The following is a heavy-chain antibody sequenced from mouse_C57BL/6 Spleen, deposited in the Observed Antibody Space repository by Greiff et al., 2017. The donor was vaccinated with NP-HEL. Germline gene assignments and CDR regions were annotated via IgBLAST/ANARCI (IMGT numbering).Heavy chain of an antibody. Sequence: VQLQQPGAELVRPGSSVKLSCKASGYTFTSYWMQWVKQRPIQGLEWIGNIDPSDSETHYNQKFKDKATLTVDKSSSTAYMQLSSLTSEDSAVYYCARHGSSDAMDYWGQGTSVTVSS. V-gene: IGHV1-52*01. D-gene: IGHD1-1*01. CDR1: GYTFTSYW. CDR3: ARHGSSDAMDY. CDR2: IDPSDSET. J-gene: IGHJ4*01.